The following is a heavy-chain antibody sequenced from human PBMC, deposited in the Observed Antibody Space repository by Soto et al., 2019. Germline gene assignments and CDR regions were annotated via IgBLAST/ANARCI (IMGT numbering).Heavy chain of an antibody. D-gene: IGHD3-22*01. CDR2: ISGSGGST. Sequence: LRLSCAASGFTFSSYAMSWVRQAPGKGLEWVSAISGSGGSTYYADSVKGRFTISRDNSKNTLYLQMNSLRAEDTAVYYCAKAPKPPGYYYDSYFDYWGQGTLVTVSS. CDR1: GFTFSSYA. CDR3: AKAPKPPGYYYDSYFDY. J-gene: IGHJ4*02. V-gene: IGHV3-23*01.